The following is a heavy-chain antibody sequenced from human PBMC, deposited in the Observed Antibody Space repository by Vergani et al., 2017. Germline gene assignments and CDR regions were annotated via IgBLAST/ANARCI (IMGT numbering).Heavy chain of an antibody. V-gene: IGHV1-18*04. CDR2: ISAYNGNT. CDR3: ARDRDLYQNTDIDY. Sequence: QVQLVQSGAEVKKPGSSVKVSCKASGYSFTSYWIGWVRQAPGQGLEWMGWISAYNGNTNYAQKLQGRVTMTTDTSTSTAYMELRSLRSDDTAVYYCARDRDLYQNTDIDYWGQGTLVTVSS. CDR1: GYSFTSYW. D-gene: IGHD2-2*01. J-gene: IGHJ4*02.